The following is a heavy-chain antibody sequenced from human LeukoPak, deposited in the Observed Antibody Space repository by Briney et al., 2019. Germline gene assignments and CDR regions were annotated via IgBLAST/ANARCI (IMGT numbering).Heavy chain of an antibody. D-gene: IGHD3-22*01. CDR3: ARGWDDSSGYYYSY. CDR2: ISCSGSTI. CDR1: GFTFSSYE. V-gene: IGHV3-48*03. J-gene: IGHJ4*02. Sequence: GGSLRLSCAASGFTFSSYEMNWGRQAPGKGLEWVSYISCSGSTIYYADSVKGRFTISRDNAKNSLYLQMNSLRAEDTAVYYCARGWDDSSGYYYSYWGQGTLVTVSS.